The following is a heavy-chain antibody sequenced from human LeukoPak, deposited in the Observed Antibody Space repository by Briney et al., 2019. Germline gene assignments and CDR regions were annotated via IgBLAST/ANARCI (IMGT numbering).Heavy chain of an antibody. V-gene: IGHV1-69*13. CDR2: IIPIFGTA. J-gene: IGHJ4*02. CDR3: ARASYCSGGSCYGTFDY. CDR1: GGTFSSYG. D-gene: IGHD2-15*01. Sequence: ASVKVSCKASGGTFSSYGISWVRQAPGQGLEWMGGIIPIFGTANYAQKFQGRVTITADESTSTAYMELSSLRSEDTAVYYCARASYCSGGSCYGTFDYWGQGTLVTVSS.